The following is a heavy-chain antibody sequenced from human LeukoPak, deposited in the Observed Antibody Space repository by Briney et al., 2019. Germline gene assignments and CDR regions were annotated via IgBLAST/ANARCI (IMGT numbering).Heavy chain of an antibody. V-gene: IGHV5-51*01. CDR3: ARYGSSGWPYFDY. Sequence: GESLKISCKCSGYSFTNYWLGWVRQMPGKGLEWRGISYPGDPDSRYSPSFQGQVTMSADKSTTTAYLQWSSLKTSDTAMYYCARYGSSGWPYFDYWGQGTLVTVSS. CDR1: GYSFTNYW. CDR2: SYPGDPDS. J-gene: IGHJ4*02. D-gene: IGHD6-19*01.